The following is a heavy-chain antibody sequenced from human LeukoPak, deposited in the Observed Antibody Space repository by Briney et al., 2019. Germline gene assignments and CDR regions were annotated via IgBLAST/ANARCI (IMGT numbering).Heavy chain of an antibody. CDR3: ARDRNSSSSGGCFDP. Sequence: SETLSLTCTVSGGSISSYYWSWIRQPPGKGLEWIGYIYYSGSTNYNPSLKSRVTISVDTSKNQFSLKLSSVTAADTAVYYCARDRNSSSSGGCFDPRGQGTLVTVSS. J-gene: IGHJ5*02. CDR2: IYYSGST. V-gene: IGHV4-59*01. D-gene: IGHD6-6*01. CDR1: GGSISSYY.